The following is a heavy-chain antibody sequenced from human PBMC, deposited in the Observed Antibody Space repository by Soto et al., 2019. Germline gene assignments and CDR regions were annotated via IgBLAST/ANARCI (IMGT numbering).Heavy chain of an antibody. J-gene: IGHJ6*02. CDR2: INHSGST. CDR1: GGSFSGYY. V-gene: IGHV4-34*01. D-gene: IGHD6-19*01. CDR3: AREGAIAVAGTYYHGMDV. Sequence: QVQLQQWGAGLLKPSETLSLTCAVYGGSFSGYYWSWIRQPPGKGLEWIGEINHSGSTNYNPSLKSRVTISVDTSKNQFSLKLSSVTAADTAVYYCAREGAIAVAGTYYHGMDVWGQGTTVTVSS.